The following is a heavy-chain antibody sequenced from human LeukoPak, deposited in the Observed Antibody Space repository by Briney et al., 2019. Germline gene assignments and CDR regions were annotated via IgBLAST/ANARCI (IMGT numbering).Heavy chain of an antibody. CDR2: INHSGST. CDR1: GGSFSGYY. D-gene: IGHD6-13*01. Sequence: PSETLSLTCAVYGGSFSGYYWSWIRQPPGKGLEWIGEINHSGSTNYNPSLKSRVTISVDTSKNQFSQKLSSVTAADTAVYYCARGRRGYSSSWTGYYYYGMDVWGQGTTVTVSS. V-gene: IGHV4-34*01. CDR3: ARGRRGYSSSWTGYYYYGMDV. J-gene: IGHJ6*02.